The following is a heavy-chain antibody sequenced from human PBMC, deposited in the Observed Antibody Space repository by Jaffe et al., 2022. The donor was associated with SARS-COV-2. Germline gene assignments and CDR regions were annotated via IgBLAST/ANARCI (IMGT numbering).Heavy chain of an antibody. V-gene: IGHV1-69*01. Sequence: QVQLVQSGAEVKKPGSSVKVSCKASGGTFSSYAISWVRQAPGQGLEWMGGIIPIFGTANYAQKFQGRVTITADESTSTAYMELSSLRSEDTAVYYCARDSGATKGGNPTANLDYWGQGTLVTVSS. CDR1: GGTFSSYA. J-gene: IGHJ4*02. CDR2: IIPIFGTA. D-gene: IGHD2-15*01. CDR3: ARDSGATKGGNPTANLDY.